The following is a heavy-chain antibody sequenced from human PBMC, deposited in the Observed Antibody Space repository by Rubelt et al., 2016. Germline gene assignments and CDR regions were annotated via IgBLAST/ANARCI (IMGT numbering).Heavy chain of an antibody. V-gene: IGHV1-69*09. D-gene: IGHD2-15*01. CDR3: ARGYCSGGSCYYFDY. J-gene: IGHJ4*02. Sequence: QVQLVQSGSELKKPGASVKVSCKASGYTFTSYAMNWVRQAPGQGLEWMGRIIPILGIANYAQKFQGRVTITADKSTSTAYMELSSLRSEDTAVYYCARGYCSGGSCYYFDYWGQGTLVTVSS. CDR2: IIPILGIA. CDR1: GYTFTSYA.